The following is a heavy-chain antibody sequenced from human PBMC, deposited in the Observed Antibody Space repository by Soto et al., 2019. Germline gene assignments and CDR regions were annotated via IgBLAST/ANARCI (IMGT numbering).Heavy chain of an antibody. CDR3: ATLVITTGFDY. CDR2: FDPENGET. J-gene: IGHJ4*02. V-gene: IGHV1-24*01. CDR1: GYTLTELS. D-gene: IGHD3-22*01. Sequence: GASLKVSCKVSGYTLTELSMHWVRQAPGKGLEWMGGFDPENGETVYAQKFQGRLAMTEDTSIDTAYMVLNSLRSEDTAVYYCATLVITTGFDYWGQGALVTVSS.